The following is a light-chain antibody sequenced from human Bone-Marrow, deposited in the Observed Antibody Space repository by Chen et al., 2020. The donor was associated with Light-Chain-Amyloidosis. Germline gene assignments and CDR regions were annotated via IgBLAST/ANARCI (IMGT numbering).Light chain of an antibody. Sequence: DIQMTQSPSALSASVGDRVTITCRASQSIGTALAWYQQKPGKAPELLIFKASRLDTGVPSRFRGSGSGTEFTLTISSLQPDDSGTYYCQEYNSYLFTFGQGTRLEIK. CDR1: QSIGTA. V-gene: IGKV1-5*03. CDR2: KAS. CDR3: QEYNSYLFT. J-gene: IGKJ5*01.